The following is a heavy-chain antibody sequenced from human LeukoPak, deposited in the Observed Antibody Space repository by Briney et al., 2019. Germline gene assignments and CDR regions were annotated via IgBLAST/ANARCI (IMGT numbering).Heavy chain of an antibody. J-gene: IGHJ3*02. V-gene: IGHV1-58*02. Sequence: SVKVSCKASGFTFTSSAMQWARQARGQRLEWIGWIVVGSGNTNYAQKFQERVTITRDMSTSTAYMELSSLRSEDTAVYYCAAVAGHNPDDAFDIWGQGTMVTVSS. D-gene: IGHD6-19*01. CDR3: AAVAGHNPDDAFDI. CDR1: GFTFTSSA. CDR2: IVVGSGNT.